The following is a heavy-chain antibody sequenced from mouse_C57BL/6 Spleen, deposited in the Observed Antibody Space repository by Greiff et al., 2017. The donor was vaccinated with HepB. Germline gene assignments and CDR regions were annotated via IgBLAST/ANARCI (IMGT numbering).Heavy chain of an antibody. CDR1: GYTFTSYW. V-gene: IGHV1-55*01. Sequence: QVQLKQPGAELVKPGASVKMSCKASGYTFTSYWITWVKQRPGQGLEWIVDIYPGSGSTNYNEKFKSTAKLTVDTSSITADMQLSSLTSEDSAVYYCDRRAIDDDDGDYWGQGTTLTVSS. D-gene: IGHD2-4*01. J-gene: IGHJ2*01. CDR2: IYPGSGST. CDR3: DRRAIDDDDGDY.